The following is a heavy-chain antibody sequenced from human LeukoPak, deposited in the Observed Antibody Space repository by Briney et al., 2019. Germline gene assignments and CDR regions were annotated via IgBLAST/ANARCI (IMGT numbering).Heavy chain of an antibody. CDR3: AGGVLPYYFDY. CDR1: GFTVNNNY. Sequence: GGSLRLSCAASGFTVNNNYMSWVRQAPGKGLEWVSVIYSGGSTFYADSVKGRLTISRDNSKNTLYLHMGSLRAEDTAVYYCAGGVLPYYFDYWGQGTLVTVSS. CDR2: IYSGGST. V-gene: IGHV3-66*01. J-gene: IGHJ4*02.